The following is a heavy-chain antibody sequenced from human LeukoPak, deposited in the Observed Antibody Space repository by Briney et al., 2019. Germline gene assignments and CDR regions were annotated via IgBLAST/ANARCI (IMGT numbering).Heavy chain of an antibody. V-gene: IGHV4-30-4*01. CDR2: IYYSGST. CDR3: ARVPYGDYALTYYFDY. CDR1: GGSISSGDYY. Sequence: SSQTLSLTCTVSGGSISSGDYYWSWIRQPPGKGPEWIGYIYYSGSTYYNPSLKSRVTISVDTSKNQFSLKLSSVTAADTAVYYCARVPYGDYALTYYFDYWGQGTLVTVSS. J-gene: IGHJ4*02. D-gene: IGHD4-17*01.